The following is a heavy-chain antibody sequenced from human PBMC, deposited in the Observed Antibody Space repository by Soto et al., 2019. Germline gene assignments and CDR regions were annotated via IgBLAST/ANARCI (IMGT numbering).Heavy chain of an antibody. D-gene: IGHD1-1*01. CDR1: GYTFTSYG. CDR2: ISAHNGNT. V-gene: IGHV1-18*01. Sequence: ASVKVSCKASGYTFTSYGIAWVRQAPGQGLEWMGWISAHNGNTDYAQKLQGRVIVTRDTSTSTAYMELRSLISDDTAVYYCARGRYGDYWGQGTLVTVSS. J-gene: IGHJ4*02. CDR3: ARGRYGDY.